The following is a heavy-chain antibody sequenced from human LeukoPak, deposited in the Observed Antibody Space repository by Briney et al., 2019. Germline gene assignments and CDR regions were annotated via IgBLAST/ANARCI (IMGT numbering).Heavy chain of an antibody. Sequence: ASVKVSCKASGGTFSSYAISWVRQAPGQGLEWMGWINPNSGGADYAQKFQGRVTMTRDTSITTAYMELSRLRSDDTAVYYCAPGIAAAGTIGHGGFDAFDIWGQGTTVTVSS. CDR2: INPNSGGA. CDR1: GGTFSSYA. J-gene: IGHJ3*02. CDR3: APGIAAAGTIGHGGFDAFDI. V-gene: IGHV1-2*02. D-gene: IGHD6-13*01.